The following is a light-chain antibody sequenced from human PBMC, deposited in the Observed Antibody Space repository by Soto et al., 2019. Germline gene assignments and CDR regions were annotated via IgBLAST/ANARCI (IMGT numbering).Light chain of an antibody. CDR3: LQYGNSPRT. CDR2: GAS. Sequence: EIVLTQSPGTLSLSPGERATLSCRASQRVGSNYLAWYQQKPGQAPRLLIYGASSRATGIPDRFSGGGSGTEFSLTISRLEPEDFAVYYCLQYGNSPRTFGRGTKVEIK. V-gene: IGKV3-20*01. J-gene: IGKJ1*01. CDR1: QRVGSNY.